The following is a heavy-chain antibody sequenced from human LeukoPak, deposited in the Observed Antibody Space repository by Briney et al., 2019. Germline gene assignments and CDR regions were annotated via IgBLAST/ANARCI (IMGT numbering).Heavy chain of an antibody. D-gene: IGHD3-22*01. J-gene: IGHJ5*02. Sequence: ASVKVSCKASGGTFSSYAISWVRQAPGQGLGWMGRIIPILGIANYAQKFQGRVTITADKSTSTAYMELSSLRSEDTAVYYCARDYDSSGSSSFATWGQGTLSPSPQ. CDR2: IIPILGIA. CDR1: GGTFSSYA. V-gene: IGHV1-69*04. CDR3: ARDYDSSGSSSFAT.